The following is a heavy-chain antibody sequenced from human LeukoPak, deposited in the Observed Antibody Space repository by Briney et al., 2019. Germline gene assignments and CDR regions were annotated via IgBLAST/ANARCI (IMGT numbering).Heavy chain of an antibody. CDR1: GFTFSSYS. CDR2: ISSSSSYI. D-gene: IGHD1-26*01. V-gene: IGHV3-21*04. J-gene: IGHJ4*02. CDR3: AKDRQWELSFDY. Sequence: PGGSLRLSCAASGFTFSSYSMNWVRQAPGKGLEWVSSISSSSSYIYYADSVKGRFTISRDNAKNSLYLQMNSLRAEDTAVYYCAKDRQWELSFDYWGQGTLVTVSS.